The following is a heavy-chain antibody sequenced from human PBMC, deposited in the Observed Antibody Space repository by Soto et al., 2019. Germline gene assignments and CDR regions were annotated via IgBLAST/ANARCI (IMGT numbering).Heavy chain of an antibody. CDR2: INTNTGNP. CDR1: GYTFTSYA. J-gene: IGHJ6*02. V-gene: IGHV7-4-1*01. Sequence: ASVKVSCKASGYTFTSYAMNWVRQAPGQGLEWMGWINTNTGNPTYAQGFTGRFVFSLDTSVSTAYLQICSLKAEDTAVYYCARGHSTVAGTGLAPGYYGMDVWGQGTTVTVSS. CDR3: ARGHSTVAGTGLAPGYYGMDV. D-gene: IGHD6-19*01.